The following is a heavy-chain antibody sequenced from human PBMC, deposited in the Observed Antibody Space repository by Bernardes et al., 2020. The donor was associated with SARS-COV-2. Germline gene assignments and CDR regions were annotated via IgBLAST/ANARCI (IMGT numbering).Heavy chain of an antibody. V-gene: IGHV3-21*01. Sequence: GGSLRLSCAASGFTFSSYSMNWVRQAPGKGLEWVSSISSSSSYIYYADSLKGRFTISRDNAKNSLYLQMNSLRAEDTAVYYCARDRSWLVVDSNFDYWGQGTLVTVSS. D-gene: IGHD3-22*01. CDR1: GFTFSSYS. CDR3: ARDRSWLVVDSNFDY. J-gene: IGHJ4*02. CDR2: ISSSSSYI.